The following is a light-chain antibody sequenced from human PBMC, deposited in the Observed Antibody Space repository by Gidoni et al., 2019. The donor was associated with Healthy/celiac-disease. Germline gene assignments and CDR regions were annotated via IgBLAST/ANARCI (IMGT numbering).Light chain of an antibody. CDR3: QQRSTWPWT. CDR1: QSVSSY. J-gene: IGKJ1*01. CDR2: EAS. Sequence: EIVLTQSPATLSLSPGERATLPCRASQSVSSYLAWYQQKPGQAPRLLIYEASNRATGIPARFSGSGSGTDFTLTISSLEPEDFAVYYCQQRSTWPWTFGQGTKVEIK. V-gene: IGKV3-11*01.